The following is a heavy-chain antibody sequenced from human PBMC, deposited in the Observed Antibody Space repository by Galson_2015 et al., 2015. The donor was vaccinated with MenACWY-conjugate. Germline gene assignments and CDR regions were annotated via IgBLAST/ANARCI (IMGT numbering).Heavy chain of an antibody. CDR3: ARGDYYAYSFAS. CDR1: GFTFSNYY. D-gene: IGHD3-10*01. V-gene: IGHV3-74*01. CDR2: LNGDGQST. J-gene: IGHJ4*02. Sequence: SLRLSCAASGFTFSNYYMHWVRQAPGKGLEWVSRLNGDGQSTNYADSVKGRFSISRENVKNTLYLQMSSLTAEDTAVYYCARGDYYAYSFASWGQGTLVTVSS.